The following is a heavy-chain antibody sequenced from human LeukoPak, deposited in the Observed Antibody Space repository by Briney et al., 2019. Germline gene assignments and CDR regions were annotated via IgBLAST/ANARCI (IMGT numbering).Heavy chain of an antibody. Sequence: VASVKVSCKASGYTFTGYYMHWVRQAPGQGLEWMGWINPNSGGTNCAQKFQGRVTMTRDTSISTAYMELSRLRSDDTAVYYCARSDTATDYGMDVWGQGTTVTVSS. D-gene: IGHD5-18*01. J-gene: IGHJ6*02. V-gene: IGHV1-2*02. CDR1: GYTFTGYY. CDR3: ARSDTATDYGMDV. CDR2: INPNSGGT.